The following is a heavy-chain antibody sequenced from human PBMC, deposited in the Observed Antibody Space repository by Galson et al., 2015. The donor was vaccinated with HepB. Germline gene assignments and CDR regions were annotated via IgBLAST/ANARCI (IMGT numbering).Heavy chain of an antibody. V-gene: IGHV3-66*01. CDR1: GFTVSSNY. CDR3: ASAILSLRIAVARPVYGMDV. J-gene: IGHJ6*02. CDR2: IYSGGST. Sequence: SLRLSCAASGFTVSSNYMSWVRQAPGKGLEWVSVIYSGGSTYYADSVKGRFTIYRDKSKNTLYLQMNSLRAEDTAVYYCASAILSLRIAVARPVYGMDVWGQGTPVTVSS. D-gene: IGHD6-19*01.